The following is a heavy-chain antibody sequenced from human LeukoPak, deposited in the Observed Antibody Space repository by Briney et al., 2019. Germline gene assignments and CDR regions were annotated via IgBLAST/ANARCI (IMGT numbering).Heavy chain of an antibody. CDR1: GGSFSGYY. CDR2: INHSGST. J-gene: IGHJ4*02. Sequence: SETLSLTCAVYGGSFSGYYWSWIRQPPGKGLEWIGEINHSGSTNYNPSLKSRVTISVDTSKNQFSLKLSSVTAADTAVYYCARSWRPDPFDFWGQGTLVTVSS. V-gene: IGHV4-34*01. D-gene: IGHD3-3*01. CDR3: ARSWRPDPFDF.